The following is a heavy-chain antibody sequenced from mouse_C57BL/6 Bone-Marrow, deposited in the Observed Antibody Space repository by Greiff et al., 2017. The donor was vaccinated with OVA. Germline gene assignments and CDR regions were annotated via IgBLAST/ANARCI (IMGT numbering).Heavy chain of an antibody. CDR2: ISSGGSYS. Sequence: EVKLVESGGDLVKPGGSLKLSCAASGFTFSSYGMSWVRQTPDKRLEWVATISSGGSYSYYPASVKGRFTITRDNAKNTLYLQLSRLKSEDTAMYYGATPKLGRRYFDVWGTGTTVTVSS. D-gene: IGHD4-1*01. J-gene: IGHJ1*03. CDR3: ATPKLGRRYFDV. CDR1: GFTFSSYG. V-gene: IGHV5-6*01.